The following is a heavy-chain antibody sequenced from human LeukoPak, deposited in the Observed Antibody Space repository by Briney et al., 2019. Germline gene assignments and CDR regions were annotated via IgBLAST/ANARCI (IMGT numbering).Heavy chain of an antibody. V-gene: IGHV4-39*07. Sequence: SETLSLTCTVSGGSTSSSSYYWGWIRQPPGKGLEWIGSIYYSGSTYYNPSRKSRVTISVDTSKNQFSLKLSSVTAADTAVYFCARVSLGGQPTENPRYYYYYYMDVWGKGTTVTVSS. J-gene: IGHJ6*03. CDR2: IYYSGST. D-gene: IGHD3-16*01. CDR3: ARVSLGGQPTENPRYYYYYYMDV. CDR1: GGSTSSSSYY.